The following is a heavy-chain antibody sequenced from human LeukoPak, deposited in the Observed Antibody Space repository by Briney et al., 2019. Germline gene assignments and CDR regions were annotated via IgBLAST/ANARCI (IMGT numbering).Heavy chain of an antibody. V-gene: IGHV3-53*04. CDR3: ARDSVYATNWFDP. CDR1: AFTVSSNC. J-gene: IGHJ5*02. Sequence: GGSLRLSCAASAFTVSSNCMIWVRQPPGKGLEWVSVIYSAGSTYNADSVKGRFTISRHNSKNTVYVQMDNLRPEDTAVYYCARDSVYATNWFDPWGQGALVTVSS. D-gene: IGHD2-8*01. CDR2: IYSAGST.